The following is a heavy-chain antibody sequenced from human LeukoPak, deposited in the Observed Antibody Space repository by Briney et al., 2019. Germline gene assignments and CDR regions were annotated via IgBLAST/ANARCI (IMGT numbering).Heavy chain of an antibody. CDR3: AREVTVTRSFDY. J-gene: IGHJ4*02. CDR1: GGSFSGYY. Sequence: SETLSLTCAVYGGSFSGYYWSWIRQPPGKGLEWIGEINHSGSTNYNPSLKSRVTISVDTSKNQFSLKLSSVTAADTAVYYCAREVTVTRSFDYWGQGTLVTVSS. CDR2: INHSGST. V-gene: IGHV4-34*01. D-gene: IGHD4-17*01.